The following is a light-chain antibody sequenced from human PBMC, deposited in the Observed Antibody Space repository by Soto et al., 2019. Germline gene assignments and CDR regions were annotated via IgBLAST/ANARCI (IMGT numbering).Light chain of an antibody. CDR2: GAS. V-gene: IGKV3-20*01. J-gene: IGKJ1*01. CDR3: QQYGSSPWT. CDR1: QSVSSNY. Sequence: EIVLTQSPDTLSLPPGERATLSCRASQSVSSNYLAWYQQKPGQAPRLLIYGASSRATGIPDRFSGSGSGTDFTLTISRLEPEDFAVYYCQQYGSSPWTFGQGTKVEIK.